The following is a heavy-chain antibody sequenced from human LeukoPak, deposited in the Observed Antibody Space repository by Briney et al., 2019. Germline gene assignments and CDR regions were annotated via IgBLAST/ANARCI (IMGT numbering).Heavy chain of an antibody. D-gene: IGHD3-22*01. CDR2: IYSGGST. Sequence: GGSLRLSCAASGFTVSSNYMSWVRQAPGKRLEWVSVIYSGGSTYYADSVKGRFTISRDNSKNTLYLQMNSLRAEDTAVYYCARAQYYYDSSGYLNWFDPWGQGTLVTVSS. CDR1: GFTVSSNY. J-gene: IGHJ5*02. CDR3: ARAQYYYDSSGYLNWFDP. V-gene: IGHV3-66*02.